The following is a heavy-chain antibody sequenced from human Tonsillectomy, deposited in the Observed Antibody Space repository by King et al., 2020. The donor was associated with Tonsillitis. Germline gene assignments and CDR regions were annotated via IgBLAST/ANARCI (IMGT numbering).Heavy chain of an antibody. Sequence: VQLPQWGAGLLKPSETLSLPCAVSGGSFSGYYWSWIRQPPGKGLEWIGEINHSGSTNYNPSLKSRVTISVDTSKNQFSLKLSSVTAADTAVYYCARGKRFGAYYYYYMDVWGKGTTVTVSS. CDR2: INHSGST. V-gene: IGHV4-34*01. J-gene: IGHJ6*03. CDR1: GGSFSGYY. D-gene: IGHD3-10*01. CDR3: ARGKRFGAYYYYYMDV.